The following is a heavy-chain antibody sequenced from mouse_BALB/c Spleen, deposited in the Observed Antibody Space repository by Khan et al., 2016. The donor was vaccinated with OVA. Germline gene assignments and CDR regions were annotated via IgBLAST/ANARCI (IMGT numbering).Heavy chain of an antibody. V-gene: IGHV1-4*01. Sequence: VQLQQSGAELARPGASVKMSCKASGYTFTSYTMHWVKQRPGQGLEWIGHINPSSGYTNYNQKFKDKATLTADKSSRIAYMQLRSLTAEDSGVYYCASEGAYYRSDGWFAYWGQGTLVTVSA. CDR1: GYTFTSYT. CDR2: INPSSGYT. CDR3: ASEGAYYRSDGWFAY. D-gene: IGHD2-14*01. J-gene: IGHJ3*01.